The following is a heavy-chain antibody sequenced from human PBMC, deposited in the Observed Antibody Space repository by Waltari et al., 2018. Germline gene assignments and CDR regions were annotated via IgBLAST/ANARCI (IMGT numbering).Heavy chain of an antibody. CDR2: ISSSGSTI. J-gene: IGHJ4*02. V-gene: IGHV3-48*03. CDR3: ASGRRVRYCSGGSCYWGDY. Sequence: EVQLVESGGGLVQPGGSLRLSCEASGFPFSSYEMNWVRQDTGKGLEWVSYISSSGSTIYYADSVKGRFTISRDNAKNSLYLQMNSLRAEDTAVYYCASGRRVRYCSGGSCYWGDYWGQGTLVTVSS. D-gene: IGHD2-15*01. CDR1: GFPFSSYE.